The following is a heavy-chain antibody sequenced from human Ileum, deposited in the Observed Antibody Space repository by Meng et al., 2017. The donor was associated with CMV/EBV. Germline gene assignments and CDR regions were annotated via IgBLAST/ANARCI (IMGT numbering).Heavy chain of an antibody. CDR2: INPTNGGT. D-gene: IGHD6-19*01. CDR1: GYPLSTYH. Sequence: QVHLVQSGAEVKKPGASVKVSCKASGYPLSTYHMHWLRQAPGQGLGWMGVINPTNGGTDYAQQFQGRVTMTTDTSTNTVYLELSSLTSDDTAVYYCARVLVAGRAEYHYWGQGTLVTVSS. CDR3: ARVLVAGRAEYHY. J-gene: IGHJ4*02. V-gene: IGHV1-46*01.